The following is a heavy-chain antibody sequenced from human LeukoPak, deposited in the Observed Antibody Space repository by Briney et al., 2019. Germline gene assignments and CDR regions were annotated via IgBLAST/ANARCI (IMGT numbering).Heavy chain of an antibody. CDR1: GFTFSNYA. V-gene: IGHV3-30*18. J-gene: IGHJ4*02. CDR2: ISYDGSNK. D-gene: IGHD1-26*01. CDR3: AKGRSPVLFDY. Sequence: GGSLRLSCAASGFTFSNYAMHWVRQAPGKGLEWVAVISYDGSNKYYADSVKGRFTISRDNSKNTLYLQMNSLRAEDTAVYYCAKGRSPVLFDYWGQGTLVTVSS.